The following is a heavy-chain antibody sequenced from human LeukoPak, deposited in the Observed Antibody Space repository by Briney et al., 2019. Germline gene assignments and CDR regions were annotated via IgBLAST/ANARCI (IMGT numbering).Heavy chain of an antibody. V-gene: IGHV3-74*01. D-gene: IGHD6-19*01. CDR3: ARSRWLDAFDY. Sequence: GGSLRLSCAASGFTFSSYWMHWVRQAPGKGLVWVSRINSDGSTTNYADSVKGRFTISRDNAKDTLYLQMNSLRADDTAVYYCARSRWLDAFDYWGQGTLVTVSS. CDR2: INSDGSTT. CDR1: GFTFSSYW. J-gene: IGHJ4*02.